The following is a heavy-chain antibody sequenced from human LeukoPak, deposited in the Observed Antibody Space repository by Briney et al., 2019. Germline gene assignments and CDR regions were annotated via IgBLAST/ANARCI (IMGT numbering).Heavy chain of an antibody. CDR3: ARAASGNTFGYYY. CDR2: ISSTSSTI. CDR1: GFTFSGYS. V-gene: IGHV3-48*02. Sequence: GGSLRLSCAASGFTFSGYSMNWVRQAPGKGLEWVSYISSTSSTIYFADSLKGRFTISRDNAKNPLYLQMNSLRDEDTAVYYCARAASGNTFGYYYWGQGTLVTVSS. D-gene: IGHD2-2*03. J-gene: IGHJ4*02.